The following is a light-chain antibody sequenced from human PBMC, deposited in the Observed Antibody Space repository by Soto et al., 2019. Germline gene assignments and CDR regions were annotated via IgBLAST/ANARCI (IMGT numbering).Light chain of an antibody. CDR2: GSS. Sequence: DIHMTQSPSSLSPSVGDIVTLTCLASQSISRHLNWYQQKPGRAPRLLIYGSSNLQGGVPSRFSGSGSGTDFTLTISSLLPEDFATYYCQQGYSTPVTFGQGTRLEI. CDR1: QSISRH. V-gene: IGKV1-39*01. J-gene: IGKJ5*01. CDR3: QQGYSTPVT.